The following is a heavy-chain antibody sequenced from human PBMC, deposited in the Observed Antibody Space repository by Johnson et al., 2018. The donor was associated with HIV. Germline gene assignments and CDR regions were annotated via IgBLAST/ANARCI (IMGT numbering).Heavy chain of an antibody. V-gene: IGHV3-48*04. CDR1: GFTFSSYW. Sequence: VQLMESGGGLVQPGGSLRLSCAASGFTFSSYWMSWVRQAPGKGLEWVSYISSSGSTIYYADSVKGRFTISRDNAKNSLFLQMNSLRAEDTAVYYCAREGSWDAFDIWGQGTMVTVSS. CDR2: ISSSGSTI. D-gene: IGHD6-13*01. J-gene: IGHJ3*02. CDR3: AREGSWDAFDI.